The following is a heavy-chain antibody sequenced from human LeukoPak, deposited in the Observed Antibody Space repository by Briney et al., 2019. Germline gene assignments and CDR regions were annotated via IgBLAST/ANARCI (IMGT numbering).Heavy chain of an antibody. CDR2: ISSSSSTI. J-gene: IGHJ5*02. CDR3: ASFQGGEGDCFAP. D-gene: IGHD3-10*01. CDR1: GFTFSSYS. V-gene: IGHV3-48*01. Sequence: GGSLRLSCAASGFTFSSYSMNWVRQAPGKGLEWVSYISSSSSTIYYADSVKGRFTISRDNAKNSLYLQMNSLRAEDTAVYYWASFQGGEGDCFAPWGRGTLVTVS.